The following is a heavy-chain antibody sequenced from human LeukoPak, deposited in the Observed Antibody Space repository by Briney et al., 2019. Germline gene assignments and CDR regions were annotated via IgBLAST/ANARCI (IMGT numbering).Heavy chain of an antibody. CDR2: INHSGST. V-gene: IGHV4-34*01. J-gene: IGHJ4*02. CDR3: AGGGRRITIFGVVIPYYFDY. D-gene: IGHD3-3*01. CDR1: GGSFSGYY. Sequence: NPSETLSLTCAVYGGSFSGYYWSWLRQPPGKGLEWIGEINHSGSTNYNPSLKSRVTISVDTSKNQFSLKLSSVTAADTAVYYCAGGGRRITIFGVVIPYYFDYWGQGTLVTVSS.